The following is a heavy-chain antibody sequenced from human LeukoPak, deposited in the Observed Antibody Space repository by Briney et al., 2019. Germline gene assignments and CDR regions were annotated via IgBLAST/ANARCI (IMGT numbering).Heavy chain of an antibody. D-gene: IGHD3-10*01. CDR2: ISGSGSPT. CDR3: ARDLRVTMNGGAAH. CDR1: GFTFSSYA. Sequence: GGSLRLSCAASGFTFSSYAMSWVRQAPGMGLEWVSYISGSGSPTFYADSVKGRFTISRDNAKNSLYLQMNSLRAEDTAVYYCARDLRVTMNGGAAHWGQGTLVSVSS. J-gene: IGHJ4*02. V-gene: IGHV3-48*03.